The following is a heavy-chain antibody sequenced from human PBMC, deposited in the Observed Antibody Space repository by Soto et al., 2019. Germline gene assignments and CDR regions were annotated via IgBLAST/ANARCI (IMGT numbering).Heavy chain of an antibody. Sequence: ASVKVSRKASGYSFTSYGISWVRHAPGQGLEWMGWISAYNGNTNYAQKLQGRVTMTTDTSTSTAYMELRSLRSDDTAVYYCARGGDPYCSSTSCYVRSGDYWGQGTLVTVSS. CDR2: ISAYNGNT. D-gene: IGHD2-2*01. V-gene: IGHV1-18*01. CDR1: GYSFTSYG. J-gene: IGHJ4*02. CDR3: ARGGDPYCSSTSCYVRSGDY.